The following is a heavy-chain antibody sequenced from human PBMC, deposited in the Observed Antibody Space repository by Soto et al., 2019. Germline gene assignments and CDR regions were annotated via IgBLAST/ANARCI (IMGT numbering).Heavy chain of an antibody. CDR3: VRYCTTASCLPLLGSSFGY. V-gene: IGHV3-66*01. Sequence: GVSLGLSFASSGVTVSTTYISWVCQAQGKGLECVSIIYTGGSTYYADSVKGRFTISRDNSKNTLYLQMDSLRAEDTAVYYCVRYCTTASCLPLLGSSFGYWGQGTLVTVSS. CDR1: GVTVSTTY. D-gene: IGHD2-2*01. CDR2: IYTGGST. J-gene: IGHJ4*02.